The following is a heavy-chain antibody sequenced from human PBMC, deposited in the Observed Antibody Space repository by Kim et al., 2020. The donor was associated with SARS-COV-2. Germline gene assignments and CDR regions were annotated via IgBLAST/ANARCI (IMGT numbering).Heavy chain of an antibody. J-gene: IGHJ6*02. Sequence: SETLSLTCAVYGGSFSGYYWSWIRQPPGKGLEWIGEINHSGSTNYNPSLKSRVTISVDTSKNQFSLKLSSVTAADTAVYYCARYGNLAPVGSSSGRWGNYYYGMDVWGQGTTVTVSS. D-gene: IGHD6-6*01. V-gene: IGHV4-34*01. CDR3: ARYGNLAPVGSSSGRWGNYYYGMDV. CDR2: INHSGST. CDR1: GGSFSGYY.